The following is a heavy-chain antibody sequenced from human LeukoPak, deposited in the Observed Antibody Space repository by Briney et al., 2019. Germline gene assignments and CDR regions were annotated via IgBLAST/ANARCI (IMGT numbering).Heavy chain of an antibody. V-gene: IGHV3-9*01. CDR2: ISWNSGSI. J-gene: IGHJ4*02. Sequence: GGSLRLSCAASGFTFDDYAMHWVRQAPGKGLELVSGISWNSGSIGYADRVEGRFTSSRDNAKNSLDLQMNSLRAEDTALYYCAVSGYESHWGQGTLVTVSS. CDR3: AVSGYESH. CDR1: GFTFDDYA. D-gene: IGHD5-12*01.